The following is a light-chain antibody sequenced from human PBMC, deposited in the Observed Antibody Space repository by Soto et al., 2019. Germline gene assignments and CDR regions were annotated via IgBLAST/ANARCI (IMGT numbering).Light chain of an antibody. V-gene: IGLV2-14*01. CDR2: DVT. Sequence: QSALTQPASVSGSPGQSITISCTGTISDIAAYNYVSWYQQHPGKAPKLMIYDVTSRPSGVSYRFSGSKSGNTASLTISGLQAEDEADYYCSSYTTSSSYVFGTGTKVTVL. J-gene: IGLJ1*01. CDR1: ISDIAAYNY. CDR3: SSYTTSSSYV.